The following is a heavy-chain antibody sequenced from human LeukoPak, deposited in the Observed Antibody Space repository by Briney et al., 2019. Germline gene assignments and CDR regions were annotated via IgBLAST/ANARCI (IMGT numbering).Heavy chain of an antibody. CDR2: ISRGSSHI. J-gene: IGHJ6*02. V-gene: IGHV3-21*04. CDR1: GFTFSSYD. Sequence: GGSLRLSCAASGFTFSSYDMNWVRQAPGKGLEWVSYISRGSSHIYYADSMKGRLTISRDNAKNSLYLQMNSLRAEDTAVYYCARDTPYCSSTSCPEAYYYYGMDVWGQGTTVTVSS. D-gene: IGHD2-2*01. CDR3: ARDTPYCSSTSCPEAYYYYGMDV.